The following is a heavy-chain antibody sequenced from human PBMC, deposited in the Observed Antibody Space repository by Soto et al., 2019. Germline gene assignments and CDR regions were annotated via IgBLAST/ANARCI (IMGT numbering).Heavy chain of an antibody. CDR1: GYTFTSYG. V-gene: IGHV1-18*01. CDR3: AGDRVGGCPRRDY. CDR2: ISAYNGNT. Sequence: QVQLVQSGAEVKKPGASVKVSCKASGYTFTSYGISWVRQAPGQGLEWMGWISAYNGNTNYAQKLQGRVTMTTDTSTSPAYPGLTGAGPDDPAGYFCAGDRVGGCPRRDYWGQGTLVPVSS. D-gene: IGHD2-15*01. J-gene: IGHJ4*02.